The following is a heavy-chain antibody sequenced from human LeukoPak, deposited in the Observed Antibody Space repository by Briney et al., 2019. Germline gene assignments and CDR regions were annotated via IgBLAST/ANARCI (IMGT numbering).Heavy chain of an antibody. CDR1: GFTFSNAW. Sequence: PGGSLRLSCAASGFTFSNAWMSWVRQAPGKGLEWVANIKQDGSEKYYVDSVKGRFTISRDNAKNSLYLQMNSLRAEDTAVYYCARSIPGHPHQIDYWGQGTLVTVSS. V-gene: IGHV3-7*01. CDR3: ARSIPGHPHQIDY. D-gene: IGHD3-10*01. J-gene: IGHJ4*02. CDR2: IKQDGSEK.